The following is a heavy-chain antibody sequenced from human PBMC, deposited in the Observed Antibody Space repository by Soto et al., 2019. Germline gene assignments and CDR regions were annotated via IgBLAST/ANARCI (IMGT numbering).Heavy chain of an antibody. CDR3: ATGLGY. CDR2: IYYTGST. J-gene: IGHJ4*02. D-gene: IGHD5-12*01. Sequence: QLQLQESGPGLVKPSETLSLTCTVSGGSISSSTYYWGWIRQPPGKGLEWIGSIYYTGSTYYNPSLKSRVTISADTSNNQFSLRLSSVTAADTAVYYCATGLGYWGQGILVTVSS. CDR1: GGSISSSTYY. V-gene: IGHV4-39*01.